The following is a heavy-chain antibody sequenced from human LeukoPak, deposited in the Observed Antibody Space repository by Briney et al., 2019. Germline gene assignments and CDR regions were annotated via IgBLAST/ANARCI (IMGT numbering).Heavy chain of an antibody. CDR1: GFTFSSYG. D-gene: IGHD2-15*01. CDR3: AGGVVVVAATLGRFDP. CDR2: ISYDGSNK. J-gene: IGHJ5*02. V-gene: IGHV3-30*03. Sequence: GRSLRLSCAASGFTFSSYGMHWVRQAPGKGLEWVAVISYDGSNKYYADSVKGRFTISRDNSKNTLYLQMNSLRAEDTAVYYCAGGVVVVAATLGRFDPWGQGTLVTVSS.